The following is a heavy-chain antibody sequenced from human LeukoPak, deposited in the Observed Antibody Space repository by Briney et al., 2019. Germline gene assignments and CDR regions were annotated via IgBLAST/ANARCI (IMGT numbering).Heavy chain of an antibody. CDR3: ARRHYYGSGSYTYYFDY. CDR2: IYYSGST. J-gene: IGHJ4*02. D-gene: IGHD3-10*01. V-gene: IGHV4-30-4*08. Sequence: PSQTLSLTCTVSGGSISSGDYYWSWIRQPPGKGLEWIGYIYYSGSTYYNPSLKSRVTISVDTSKNQFSLKLSSVTAADTAVYYCARRHYYGSGSYTYYFDYWGQGTLVTVSS. CDR1: GGSISSGDYY.